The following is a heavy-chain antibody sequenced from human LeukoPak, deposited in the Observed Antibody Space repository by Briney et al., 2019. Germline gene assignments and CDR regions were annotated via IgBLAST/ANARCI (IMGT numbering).Heavy chain of an antibody. J-gene: IGHJ4*02. V-gene: IGHV3-21*01. CDR1: GFTFSSYS. CDR2: ISSSSSYI. Sequence: PGGSLRLSCAASGFTFSSYSMIWVRQAPGKGLEWVSSISSSSSYIYYADSVKGRFTISRDNAKNSLYLQMNSLTAEDTAVYYCATGRDCSGGSCYSVYWGQGTLVTVSS. D-gene: IGHD2-15*01. CDR3: ATGRDCSGGSCYSVY.